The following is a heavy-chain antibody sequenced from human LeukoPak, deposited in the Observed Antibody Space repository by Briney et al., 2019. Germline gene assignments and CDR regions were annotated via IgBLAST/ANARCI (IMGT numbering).Heavy chain of an antibody. CDR2: IYTSGST. CDR1: GGSISSYY. V-gene: IGHV4-4*07. CDR3: ARFRQYYYDSSGYYFDY. D-gene: IGHD3-22*01. J-gene: IGHJ4*02. Sequence: SETQSLTCTVSGGSISSYYWSWIRQPAGKGLEWIGRIYTSGSTNYNPSLKSRVTMSVDTSKNQFSLKLSSVTVADTAVYYCARFRQYYYDSSGYYFDYWGQGTLVTVSS.